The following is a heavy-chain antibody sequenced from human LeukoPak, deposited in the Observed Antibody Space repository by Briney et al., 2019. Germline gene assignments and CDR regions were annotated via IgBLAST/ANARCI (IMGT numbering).Heavy chain of an antibody. CDR2: IYTSGST. D-gene: IGHD3-9*01. Sequence: SETLFLTCTVSGGSISSGSYYWSWIRQPAGKGLEWIGRIYTSGSTNYSPSLKSRVTISVDTSKNQFSLKLSSVTAADTAVYYCARVPPYYDILSFDIWGQGTMVTVSS. J-gene: IGHJ3*02. CDR3: ARVPPYYDILSFDI. CDR1: GGSISSGSYY. V-gene: IGHV4-61*02.